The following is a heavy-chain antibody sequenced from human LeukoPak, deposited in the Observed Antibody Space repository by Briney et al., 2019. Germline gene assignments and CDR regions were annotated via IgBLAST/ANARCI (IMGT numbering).Heavy chain of an antibody. D-gene: IGHD2-8*01. Sequence: ASVKVSCKASGGTFSSYAISWVRQAPGQGLEWMGRIIPILGIANYAQKFQGRVTITADKSTSTAYMELSSLRSEDTAVYYCARAGCCTNGVCYHFDYWGQGTLVTVSS. CDR2: IIPILGIA. CDR1: GGTFSSYA. CDR3: ARAGCCTNGVCYHFDY. J-gene: IGHJ4*02. V-gene: IGHV1-69*04.